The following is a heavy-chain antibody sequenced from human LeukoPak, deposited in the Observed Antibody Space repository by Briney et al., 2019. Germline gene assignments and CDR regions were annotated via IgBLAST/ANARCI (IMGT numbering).Heavy chain of an antibody. CDR3: ANTLLAAMVNNWFDP. J-gene: IGHJ5*02. CDR2: ISGSGGST. V-gene: IGHV3-23*01. D-gene: IGHD5-18*01. CDR1: GFTFSSYA. Sequence: GGSPRLSCAASGFTFSSYAMSWVRQAPGKGLEWVSAISGSGGSTYYADSVKGRFTISRDNSKNTLYLQMNSLRAEDTAVYYCANTLLAAMVNNWFDPWGQGTLVTVSS.